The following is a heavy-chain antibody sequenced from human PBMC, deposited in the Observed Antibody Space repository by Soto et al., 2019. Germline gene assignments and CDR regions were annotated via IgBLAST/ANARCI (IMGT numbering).Heavy chain of an antibody. V-gene: IGHV4-34*01. Sequence: PSETLSLTCAVYSGSFSGYYWSWIRQPPGKGLEWIGEISHSGSTNYNPSLKSRVTISVDTSKNQFSLKLSSVTAADTAVYYCARGGLLWFGNYYYGMDVWGQGTTVTVSS. CDR3: ARGGLLWFGNYYYGMDV. D-gene: IGHD3-10*01. J-gene: IGHJ6*02. CDR1: SGSFSGYY. CDR2: ISHSGST.